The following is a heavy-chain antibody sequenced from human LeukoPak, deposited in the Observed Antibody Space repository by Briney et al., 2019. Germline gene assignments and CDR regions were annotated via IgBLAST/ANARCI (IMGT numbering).Heavy chain of an antibody. CDR2: ISNTGSMI. CDR1: GFTFSTFE. CDR3: ARSPYSASYYGSAFDV. Sequence: GGSLRLSCAASGFTFSTFEMNWVRQAPGKGLEWVAYISNTGSMIYYADSVKGRFTISRGNAKNAVYLQMNSLRAEDTAFYYCARSPYSASYYGSAFDVWGQGTMVTVSS. J-gene: IGHJ3*01. V-gene: IGHV3-48*03. D-gene: IGHD1-26*01.